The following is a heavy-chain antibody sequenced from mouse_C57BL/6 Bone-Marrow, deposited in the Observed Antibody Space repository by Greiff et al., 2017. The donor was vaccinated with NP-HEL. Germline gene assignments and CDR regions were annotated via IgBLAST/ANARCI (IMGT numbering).Heavy chain of an antibody. CDR1: GFSLSTSGMG. D-gene: IGHD1-1*01. Sequence: QVTLKESGPGILQSSPTLSLTCSFSGFSLSTSGMGVSWIRQPSGKGLEWLAHIYWDDDKRYNPSLKSRLTISKDTSRNQVFLKITSVDTADTATYYCARRRGFYYGSDYAMDDWGQGTSVTVSS. V-gene: IGHV8-12*01. CDR2: IYWDDDK. CDR3: ARRRGFYYGSDYAMDD. J-gene: IGHJ4*01.